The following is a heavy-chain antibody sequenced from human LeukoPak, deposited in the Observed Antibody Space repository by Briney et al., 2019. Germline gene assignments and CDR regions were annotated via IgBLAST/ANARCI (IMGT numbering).Heavy chain of an antibody. CDR3: AKDYYITMIVVAIDY. D-gene: IGHD3-22*01. CDR2: ISGSGGST. J-gene: IGHJ4*02. Sequence: GGSLRLSCAASGFTFSSYGMSWVRQAPGKGLEWVSAISGSGGSTYYADPVKGRFTISRDNSKNTLYLQMNSLRAEDTAVYYCAKDYYITMIVVAIDYWGQGTLVTVSS. V-gene: IGHV3-23*01. CDR1: GFTFSSYG.